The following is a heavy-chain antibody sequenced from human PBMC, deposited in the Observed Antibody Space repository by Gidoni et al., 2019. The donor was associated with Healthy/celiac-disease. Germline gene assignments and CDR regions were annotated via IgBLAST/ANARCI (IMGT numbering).Heavy chain of an antibody. CDR2: IIPILGIA. J-gene: IGHJ6*02. Sequence: QVQLVQSGAEVKKPGSSVKVSCKASGGTFSSSAISWVRQAPGQGLEWMGRIIPILGIANYAQKFQGRVTITADKSTSTAYMELSSLRSEDTAVYYCARGALVVPAARRGDYYYGMDVWGQGTTVTVSS. V-gene: IGHV1-69*04. CDR3: ARGALVVPAARRGDYYYGMDV. D-gene: IGHD2-2*01. CDR1: GGTFSSSA.